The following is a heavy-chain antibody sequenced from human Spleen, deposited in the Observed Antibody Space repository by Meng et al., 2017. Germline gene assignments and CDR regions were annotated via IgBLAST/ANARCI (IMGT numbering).Heavy chain of an antibody. V-gene: IGHV2-70*20. CDR2: IDWDDDK. CDR1: GFSLSTSGMC. Sequence: SGPTLVKPTQTFTLTCTFSGFSLSTSGMCVSWVRQPPGKALEWLALIDWDDDKYYSTSLKTRLTISKDTSKNQVVLTMTNMDPVDTATYYCARLIRHSSGWYGNDYWGQGTLVTVSS. CDR3: ARLIRHSSGWYGNDY. D-gene: IGHD6-19*01. J-gene: IGHJ4*02.